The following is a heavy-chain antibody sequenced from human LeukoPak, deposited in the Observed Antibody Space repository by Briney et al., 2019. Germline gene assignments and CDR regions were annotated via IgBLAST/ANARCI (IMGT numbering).Heavy chain of an antibody. CDR1: GFTFSSYA. CDR3: VKEKQLDGHPNFDY. CDR2: ISSNGGST. D-gene: IGHD6-13*01. Sequence: HPGGSLRLSCSASGFTFSSYAMHWVRQAPGKGLEYVSAISSNGGSTYYADSVKGRFTISRDNSKNTLYLQMSSLRAGDTAVYYCVKEKQLDGHPNFDYWGQGTLVTVSS. J-gene: IGHJ4*02. V-gene: IGHV3-64D*06.